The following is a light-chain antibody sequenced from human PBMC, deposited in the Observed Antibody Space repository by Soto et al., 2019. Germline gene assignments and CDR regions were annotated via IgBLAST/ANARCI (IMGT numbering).Light chain of an antibody. J-gene: IGLJ3*02. CDR3: SSYLTSTTNWV. CDR1: SSDVGGYNF. V-gene: IGLV2-14*01. CDR2: GVS. Sequence: QSVLTQPASVSGSPGQSITISCTGTSSDVGGYNFVSWYQQHPGKAPKLMIYGVSSRPSGVSNRFSGSKSGNTASLTISGLQAEDEADYYCSSYLTSTTNWVFGGGTKLTVL.